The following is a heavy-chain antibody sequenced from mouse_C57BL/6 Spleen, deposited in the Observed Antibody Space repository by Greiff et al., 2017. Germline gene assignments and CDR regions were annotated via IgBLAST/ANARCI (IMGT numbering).Heavy chain of an antibody. J-gene: IGHJ2*01. CDR3: ARCYYEYYFDY. D-gene: IGHD2-4*01. Sequence: QVQLQQSDAELVTPGASVKISCKVSGYTFTDHTIHWMKQRPEQGLEWIGYIYPRDGSTKYNAKFKGKATLHADKSSRTAYMQLNSLSSEDSAVYFCARCYYEYYFDYWGEGTTLTVSS. CDR1: GYTFTDHT. V-gene: IGHV1-78*01. CDR2: IYPRDGST.